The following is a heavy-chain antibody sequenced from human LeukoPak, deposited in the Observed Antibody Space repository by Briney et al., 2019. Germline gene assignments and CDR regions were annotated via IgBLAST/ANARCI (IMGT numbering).Heavy chain of an antibody. D-gene: IGHD2-2*01. J-gene: IGHJ4*02. V-gene: IGHV3-30-3*01. CDR2: ISYDGSNK. CDR3: ARDSGTYCSSTSCYVPDDY. Sequence: SCKASGYTFTSYYMHWVRQAPGKGLEWVAVISYDGSNKYYADSVKGRFTISRDNSKNTLYLQMNSLRAEDTAVYYCARDSGTYCSSTSCYVPDDYWGQGTLVTVSS. CDR1: GYTFTSYY.